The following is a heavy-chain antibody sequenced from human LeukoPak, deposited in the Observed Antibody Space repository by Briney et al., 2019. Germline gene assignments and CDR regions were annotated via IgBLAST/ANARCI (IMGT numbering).Heavy chain of an antibody. Sequence: SETLSLTCTVSSDSISSSSYYWGWIRQPPGKGLEWIGTIYYSGSTYYNPSLKSRVTISVDTSKNQFSLKLSSVTAADTAVYYCARESNYHGSGTGWFDPWGQGTLVAVSS. CDR3: ARESNYHGSGTGWFDP. V-gene: IGHV4-39*07. CDR1: SDSISSSSYY. D-gene: IGHD3-10*01. CDR2: IYYSGST. J-gene: IGHJ5*02.